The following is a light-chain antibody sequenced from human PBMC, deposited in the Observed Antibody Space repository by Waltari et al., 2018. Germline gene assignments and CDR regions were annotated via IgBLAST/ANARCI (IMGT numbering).Light chain of an antibody. CDR2: EAS. J-gene: IGKJ1*01. CDR1: QNIGSS. CDR3: QQYKTSPTWT. V-gene: IGKV1-5*03. Sequence: DIQMTQSPSTLPASVGDSVTITCRASQNIGSSLVWYQQKPGKAPKLLIYEASSLQFGVPSRFSGRGSGAEFTLTIASLQPDDFAAYYCQQYKTSPTWTFGQGTGVELK.